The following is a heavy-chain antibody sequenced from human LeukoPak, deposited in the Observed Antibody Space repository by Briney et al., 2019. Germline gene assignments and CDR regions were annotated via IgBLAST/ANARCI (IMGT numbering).Heavy chain of an antibody. CDR3: AKDVAPDSGWDLDY. CDR2: IYNSCSRT. Sequence: GGSLRLSCAASGFTFSTYSMTWVRQAPGKGLEWVSSIYNSCSRTFYGDSVKGRFTVSRDNSKNTLYLQMNSLRAEDTAVYYCAKDVAPDSGWDLDYWGQGTLVTVSS. CDR1: GFTFSTYS. J-gene: IGHJ4*02. V-gene: IGHV3-23*05. D-gene: IGHD6-19*01.